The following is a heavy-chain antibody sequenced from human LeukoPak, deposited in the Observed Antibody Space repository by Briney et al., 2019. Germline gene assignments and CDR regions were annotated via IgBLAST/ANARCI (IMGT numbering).Heavy chain of an antibody. J-gene: IGHJ4*02. CDR2: IYYSGST. CDR1: GGSISSYY. V-gene: IGHV4-59*01. D-gene: IGHD3/OR15-3a*01. CDR3: ARSHSVWTSFDY. Sequence: NPSETLSLTCTVSGGSISSYYWSWIRQPPGKGLEWIGYIYYSGSTNYNPSLKSRVTISVDTSKNQFSLKLSSVTAADTAVCYCARSHSVWTSFDYWGQGTLVTVSS.